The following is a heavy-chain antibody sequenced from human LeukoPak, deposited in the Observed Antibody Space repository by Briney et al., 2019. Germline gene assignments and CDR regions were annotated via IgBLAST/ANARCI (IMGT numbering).Heavy chain of an antibody. J-gene: IGHJ4*02. V-gene: IGHV4-34*01. CDR1: GGSFSGYY. CDR3: ARWASYSGWYIDY. CDR2: INHSGST. Sequence: SETLSLTCAVYGGSFSGYYWSWIRQPPGKGLEWIGEINHSGSTNYNPSLKSRVTISVDTSKNRFSLKLSSVTAADTAVYYCARWASYSGWYIDYWGQGTLVTVSS. D-gene: IGHD6-19*01.